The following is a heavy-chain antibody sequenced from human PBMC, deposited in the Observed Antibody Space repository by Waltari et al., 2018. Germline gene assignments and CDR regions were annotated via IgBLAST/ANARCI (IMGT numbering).Heavy chain of an antibody. J-gene: IGHJ3*01. CDR1: GGSITSNRHY. D-gene: IGHD5-12*01. Sequence: QLQLQESGPGLVKPSATLSLTCAVSGGSITSNRHYWGWIRQPPGQGLEWSGTISYTGATYSSPSLKSRVTISRDTSKNQLSLTLDSVTAADTALYYCATYIGASVGTAAFDVWGQGTMVTVSS. V-gene: IGHV4-39*01. CDR2: ISYTGAT. CDR3: ATYIGASVGTAAFDV.